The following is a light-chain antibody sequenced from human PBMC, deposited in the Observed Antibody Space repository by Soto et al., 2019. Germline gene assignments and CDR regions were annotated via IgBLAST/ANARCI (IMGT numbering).Light chain of an antibody. CDR1: SSDVGGYNY. J-gene: IGLJ1*01. CDR3: SSYTSSSTLV. V-gene: IGLV2-14*01. CDR2: EVS. Sequence: QSALTQPASVSGSPGQSITISSTGTSSDVGGYNYVSWYQQHPGKAPKLMIYEVSNRPSGVSNRFSGSKSGNTASLTISGLQAEDEADYYCSSYTSSSTLVFATGTKVTVL.